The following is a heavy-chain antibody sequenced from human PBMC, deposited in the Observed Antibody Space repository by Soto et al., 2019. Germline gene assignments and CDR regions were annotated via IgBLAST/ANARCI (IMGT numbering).Heavy chain of an antibody. Sequence: KASETLSLTCGVYDKSFSVYSWAWIRQTPGTGLEWIGEIDPSGTAIYNPSLYSRVSISADTSESRFSLKLTSMTSADTGVYYCAMLTGYYPFDYWGQGSLVTVSS. V-gene: IGHV4-34*01. CDR3: AMLTGYYPFDY. J-gene: IGHJ4*02. CDR1: DKSFSVYS. D-gene: IGHD3-9*01. CDR2: IDPSGTA.